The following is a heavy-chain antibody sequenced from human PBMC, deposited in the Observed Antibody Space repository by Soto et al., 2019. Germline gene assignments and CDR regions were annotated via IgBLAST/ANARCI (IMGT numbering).Heavy chain of an antibody. D-gene: IGHD1-1*01. CDR1: GGSISSGDYY. J-gene: IGHJ3*02. Sequence: QVQLQESGPGLVKPSQTLSLTCTVSGGSISSGDYYWSWIRQHPGKDLEWIGYIYYSGSTYYNPSLKSRVIISVDTSKNQFSLKLSSVTAADTAVYYCARYKTGDAVDIWGQGTMVTVSS. V-gene: IGHV4-31*03. CDR2: IYYSGST. CDR3: ARYKTGDAVDI.